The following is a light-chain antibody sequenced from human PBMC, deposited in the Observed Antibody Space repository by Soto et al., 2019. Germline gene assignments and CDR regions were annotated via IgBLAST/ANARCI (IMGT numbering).Light chain of an antibody. CDR3: MQALQSLT. Sequence: VMTQSPLTLPVTPGEPASISCRSSQSLLYNNTYNYLDWYVQKPGQSPQLLIYFGSNRAPGVPDRFSDSGSGTDFTLKINRVEAEDVGTYYCMQALQSLTFCQGTRLEIQ. CDR1: QSLLYNNTYNY. CDR2: FGS. J-gene: IGKJ5*01. V-gene: IGKV2-28*01.